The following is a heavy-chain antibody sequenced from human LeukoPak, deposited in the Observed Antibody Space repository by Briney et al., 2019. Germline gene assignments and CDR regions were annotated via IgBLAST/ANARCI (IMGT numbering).Heavy chain of an antibody. CDR2: ISGYKGNT. CDR1: GSAFTSYG. CDR3: ARDLGELGIGGFDY. V-gene: IGHV1-18*01. J-gene: IGHJ4*02. Sequence: ASVKLSCKASGSAFTSYGISWVWQAPGQGLEWMGGISGYKGNTNYAQKLQGRVTMTTETSTSTAYMKLRSLRSDDTAVYYCARDLGELGIGGFDYWGQGTQVTVSS. D-gene: IGHD7-27*01.